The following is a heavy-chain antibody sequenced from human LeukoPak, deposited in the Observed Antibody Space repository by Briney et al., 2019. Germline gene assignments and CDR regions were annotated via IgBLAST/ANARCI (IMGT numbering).Heavy chain of an antibody. CDR1: GFTFSSYS. V-gene: IGHV3-21*01. Sequence: GGSLRLSCAASGFTFSSYSMNWVRQAPGKGLEWVSSISSSSSYIYYADSVKGRFTISRDNAKNSLYLQMNSLRAEDTAVYYCARGLRDGYNPYDYWGQGTPVTVSS. J-gene: IGHJ4*02. D-gene: IGHD5-24*01. CDR3: ARGLRDGYNPYDY. CDR2: ISSSSSYI.